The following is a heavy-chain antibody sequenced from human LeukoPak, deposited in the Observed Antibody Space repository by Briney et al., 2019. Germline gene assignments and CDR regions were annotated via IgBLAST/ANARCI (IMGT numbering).Heavy chain of an antibody. J-gene: IGHJ5*02. CDR1: GGSISNYY. CDR2: IYYSGST. V-gene: IGHV4-59*08. D-gene: IGHD2-2*01. CDR3: ARGTGYCSSTSCPPDNWFDP. Sequence: KPSETLSLTCTVSGGSISNYYWSWIRQPPGKGLEWIGYIYYSGSTNYNPSLKSRVTISVDTSKNQFSLKLNSVTTADTAVYYCARGTGYCSSTSCPPDNWFDPWGQGTLVTVSS.